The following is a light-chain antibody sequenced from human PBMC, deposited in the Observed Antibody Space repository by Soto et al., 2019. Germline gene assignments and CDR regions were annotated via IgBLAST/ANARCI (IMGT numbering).Light chain of an antibody. Sequence: DIQMTQSPSSLSASVGDRVTITCRASQDISNSLAWYQQKPGKVPKLLIYAASTLQSGVPSRFSGSGSGTDFTLTISSLQPEDVATYCCQKYNSAPRTCGQGTKVEIK. CDR1: QDISNS. CDR2: AAS. CDR3: QKYNSAPRT. J-gene: IGKJ1*01. V-gene: IGKV1-27*01.